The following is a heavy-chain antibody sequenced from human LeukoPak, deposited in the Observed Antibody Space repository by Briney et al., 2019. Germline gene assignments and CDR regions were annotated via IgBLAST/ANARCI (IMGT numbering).Heavy chain of an antibody. D-gene: IGHD3-16*02. CDR3: ARDPFTFGGLIPKIYFDN. J-gene: IGHJ4*02. CDR1: GYTFTIYD. CDR2: MNPNSGNT. V-gene: IGHV1-8*03. Sequence: GASVKVSCKASGYTFTIYDINWVRQATGQGLEWMGWMNPNSGNTGYAQKFQGRVTITRNTSISTAYMELSSLRSEDTAVYCCARDPFTFGGLIPKIYFDNWGQGTLVSVSS.